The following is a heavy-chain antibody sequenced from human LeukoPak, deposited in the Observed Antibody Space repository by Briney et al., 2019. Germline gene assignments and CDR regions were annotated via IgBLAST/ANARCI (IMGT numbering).Heavy chain of an antibody. CDR1: GGSISSYY. CDR3: ARATSGSYPDY. V-gene: IGHV4-59*01. CDR2: IYYSGST. J-gene: IGHJ4*02. D-gene: IGHD1-26*01. Sequence: SETLSLTCTVSGGSISSYYWSWIRPPPGKGLEWIGYIYYSGSTNYNPSLKSRVTISVDTSKNQFSLKLSSVTAADTAVYYCARATSGSYPDYWGQGTLVTVSS.